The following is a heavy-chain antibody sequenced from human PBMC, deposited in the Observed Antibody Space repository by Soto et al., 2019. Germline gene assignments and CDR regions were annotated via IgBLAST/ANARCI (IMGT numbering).Heavy chain of an antibody. CDR1: GFTFSSYA. CDR2: ISYDGGNK. CDR3: ARPDYGSGSYPDY. V-gene: IGHV3-30-3*01. J-gene: IGHJ4*02. Sequence: QVQLVESGGGVVQPGRSLRLSCAASGFTFSSYAMHWVRQAPSKGLEWVAVISYDGGNKYYADSVKGRFTISRDNSKNTLYLQINSLRAEDTAVYYCARPDYGSGSYPDYWGQGTLVTVSS. D-gene: IGHD3-10*01.